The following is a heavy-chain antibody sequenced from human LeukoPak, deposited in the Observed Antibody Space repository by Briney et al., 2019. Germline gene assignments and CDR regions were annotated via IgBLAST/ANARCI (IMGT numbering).Heavy chain of an antibody. CDR1: GYSFTCYW. J-gene: IGHJ6*03. V-gene: IGHV5-51*01. CDR2: IYPGDSDT. Sequence: GESLKISCKGSGYSFTCYWIGWVRQMPGKGLEWMGIIYPGDSDTRYTPSFQGQVTISADKSTNTVYLQWSSLKASDSAMYYCARRDYYNYYMDVWGRGTTVTVSS. CDR3: ARRDYYNYYMDV.